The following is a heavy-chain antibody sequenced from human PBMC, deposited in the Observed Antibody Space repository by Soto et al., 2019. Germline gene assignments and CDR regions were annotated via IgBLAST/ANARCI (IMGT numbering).Heavy chain of an antibody. J-gene: IGHJ4*02. D-gene: IGHD3-22*01. CDR3: AKDTVPVPYYYDSSRYAY. Sequence: GGSLRLSCAASGFTFSSYAMSWVRQAPGKGLEWVSAISGSGGSTYYADSVKGRFTISRDNSKNTLYLQMNSLRAEDTAVYYCAKDTVPVPYYYDSSRYAYWSQGTLDTVSS. CDR1: GFTFSSYA. V-gene: IGHV3-23*01. CDR2: ISGSGGST.